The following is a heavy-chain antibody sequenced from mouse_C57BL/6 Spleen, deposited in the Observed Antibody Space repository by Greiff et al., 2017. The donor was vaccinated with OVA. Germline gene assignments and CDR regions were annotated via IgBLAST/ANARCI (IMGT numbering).Heavy chain of an antibody. D-gene: IGHD1-1*01. V-gene: IGHV1-15*01. CDR2: IDPETGGT. CDR3: TPTVVARRFAY. J-gene: IGHJ3*01. Sequence: VKLQESGAELVRPGASVTLSCKASGYTFTDYEMHWVKQTPVHGLEWIGAIDPETGGTAYNQKFKGKAILTADKSSSTAYMELRSLTSEDSAVYYCTPTVVARRFAYWGQGTLVTVSA. CDR1: GYTFTDYE.